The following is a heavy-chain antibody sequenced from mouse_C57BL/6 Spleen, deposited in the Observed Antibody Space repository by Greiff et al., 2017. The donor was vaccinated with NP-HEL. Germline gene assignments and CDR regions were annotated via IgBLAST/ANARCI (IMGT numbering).Heavy chain of an antibody. Sequence: EVQLQQSGPELVKPGASVKISCKASGYTFTDYYMNWVKQSHGKSLEWIGDINPNNGGTSYNQKFKGKATLTVDKSSSTAYMELRSLTSEDSAVYYCASPLITTVVADFDYWGQGTTLTVSS. CDR1: GYTFTDYY. CDR2: INPNNGGT. V-gene: IGHV1-26*01. D-gene: IGHD1-1*01. J-gene: IGHJ2*01. CDR3: ASPLITTVVADFDY.